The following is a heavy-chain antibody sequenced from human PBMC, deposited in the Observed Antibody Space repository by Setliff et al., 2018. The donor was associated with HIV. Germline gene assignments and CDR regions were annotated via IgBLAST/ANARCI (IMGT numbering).Heavy chain of an antibody. J-gene: IGHJ4*02. V-gene: IGHV5-10-1*01. D-gene: IGHD5-12*01. CDR3: VRRDGYKFDY. CDR2: IDPSDSYT. Sequence: GESLKISCKGSGKSLSNYWINWVRQMPGKGLEWMGRIDPSDSYTNYSPSFQGHVSISADKSISTAYLQWSSLKASDTAMYYCVRRDGYKFDYWGQGTLVTVSS. CDR1: GKSLSNYW.